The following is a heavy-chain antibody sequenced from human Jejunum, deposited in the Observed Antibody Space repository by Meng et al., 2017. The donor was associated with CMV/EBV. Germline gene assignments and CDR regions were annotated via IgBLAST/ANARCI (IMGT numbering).Heavy chain of an antibody. CDR2: TLPILATA. D-gene: IGHD2-21*01. Sequence: CKASGGSFNNYAISWVRQAPGQGLEWMGGTLPILATADYAQKFRGRVIITTDESTGTGYMEVNSLRYEDTAVYYCARGGWQLLSFDYWGQGTLVTVSS. V-gene: IGHV1-69*05. CDR1: GGSFNNYA. CDR3: ARGGWQLLSFDY. J-gene: IGHJ4*02.